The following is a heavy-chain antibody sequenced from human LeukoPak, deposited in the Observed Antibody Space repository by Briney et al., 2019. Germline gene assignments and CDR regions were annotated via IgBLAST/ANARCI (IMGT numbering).Heavy chain of an antibody. CDR3: ARESSPGSGRGGFDI. CDR1: GYIFADYY. CDR2: INPDRGAT. J-gene: IGHJ3*02. V-gene: IGHV1-2*02. D-gene: IGHD1-26*01. Sequence: ASVKVSCKASGYIFADYYVHWVRQAPGQGLEWMGWINPDRGATNYVETFQGRATLTRDKSTDTAYMELKSLTTDDTAVYYCARESSPGSGRGGFDIWGQGPAVTVSS.